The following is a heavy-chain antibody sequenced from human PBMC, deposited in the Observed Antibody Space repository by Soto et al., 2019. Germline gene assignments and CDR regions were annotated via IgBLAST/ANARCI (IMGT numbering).Heavy chain of an antibody. V-gene: IGHV3-23*01. CDR3: ANDRDIGGAPAAIDI. J-gene: IGHJ3*02. CDR1: GFTFSSYA. Sequence: PGGSLRLSCAAYGFTFSSYAMSWVRQAPEKGLEWVSAISGSGGSTYYADSVKGRFTISRDNSKNTLYLQMTSLRAEDTAVYYRANDRDIGGAPAAIDIWGQGTMGTVSS. CDR2: ISGSGGST. D-gene: IGHD1-26*01.